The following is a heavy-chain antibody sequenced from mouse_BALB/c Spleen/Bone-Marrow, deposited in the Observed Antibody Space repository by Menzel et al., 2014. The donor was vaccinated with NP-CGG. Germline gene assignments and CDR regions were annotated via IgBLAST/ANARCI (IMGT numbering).Heavy chain of an antibody. V-gene: IGHV5-6-3*01. CDR3: ARVYGWYLMS. D-gene: IGHD1-1*01. CDR2: INNNGGST. J-gene: IGHJ1*01. CDR1: GFTFSSYG. Sequence: KLVESGGGLVQAGGSLKLSCVASGFTFSSYGMSWVRQTPDKRLELVATINNNGGSTYYPDSVKGQFTISRDNAMNTLYLQMSSLKSEDTAMYYCARVYGWYLMSGAQGPRSPSPQ.